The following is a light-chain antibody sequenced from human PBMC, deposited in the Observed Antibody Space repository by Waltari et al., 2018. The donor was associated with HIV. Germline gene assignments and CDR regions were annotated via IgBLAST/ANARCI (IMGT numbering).Light chain of an antibody. Sequence: QSALTQPASVSGSPGQSITISCAGTTSDIDIFDSVSWYQQHPGRAPQLMIFGVDSRPSGVSSRFSGSKSGNTASLTISGLQAEDEANYYCCSYTAIHTLIFGGGTKLTVL. V-gene: IGLV2-14*01. CDR1: TSDIDIFDS. J-gene: IGLJ2*01. CDR2: GVD. CDR3: CSYTAIHTLI.